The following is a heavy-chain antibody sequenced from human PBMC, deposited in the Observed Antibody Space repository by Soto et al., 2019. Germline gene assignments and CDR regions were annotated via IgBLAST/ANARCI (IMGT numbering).Heavy chain of an antibody. CDR2: IYYSGST. Sequence: QVQLQESGPGLVKPSQTLSLTCTVSGGSISSGDYYWSWIRQPPGKGLVWIGYIYYSGSTYYNPSLKSRVTIAVDTSKNQFSRTLSSVTAADTAVYYCARYSGYEGLRFDPWGQGTLVTVSS. CDR3: ARYSGYEGLRFDP. D-gene: IGHD5-12*01. CDR1: GGSISSGDYY. V-gene: IGHV4-30-4*01. J-gene: IGHJ5*02.